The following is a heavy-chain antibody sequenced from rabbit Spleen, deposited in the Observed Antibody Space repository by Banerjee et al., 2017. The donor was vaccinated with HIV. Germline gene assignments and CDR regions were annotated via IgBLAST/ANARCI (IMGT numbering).Heavy chain of an antibody. D-gene: IGHD6-1*01. CDR2: IGAGVTYTT. CDR3: VREAGYGGYGDGNL. J-gene: IGHJ4*01. Sequence: QSLEESGGDLVKPGASLTLTCTASGFSFSYSDYMCWVRQPPGKGPEWIACIGAGVTYTTYYATWAKGRFTISKTSSTTVTLQMTSLTAADTATYFCVREAGYGGYGDGNLWGPGTLVTVS. CDR1: GFSFSYSDY. V-gene: IGHV1S40*01.